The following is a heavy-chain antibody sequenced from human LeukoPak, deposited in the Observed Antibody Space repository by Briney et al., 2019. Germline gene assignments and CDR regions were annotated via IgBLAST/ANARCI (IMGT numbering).Heavy chain of an antibody. CDR1: GYTFTSYY. V-gene: IGHV1-46*01. CDR3: ARERSAGVPAAADYYYMDV. Sequence: ASVKVSCKASGYTFTSYYMHWVRQAPGQGLEWMGIINPSGGSTSYAQKFQGRVTMTRDMSTSTVYMELSSLRSEDTAVYYCARERSAGVPAAADYYYMDVWGKGTTVTVSS. J-gene: IGHJ6*03. D-gene: IGHD2-2*01. CDR2: INPSGGST.